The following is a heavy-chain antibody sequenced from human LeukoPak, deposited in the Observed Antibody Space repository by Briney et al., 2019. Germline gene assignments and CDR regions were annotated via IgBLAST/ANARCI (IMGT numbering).Heavy chain of an antibody. V-gene: IGHV3-23*01. CDR1: GFTFSDYA. Sequence: PGGSLRLSCAASGFTFSDYAMSWVRQAPGKGLEWVSTFSASGGTTYYADFVKGRFTISRNNFKNTLYLQMNSLRAEGTAVYYCAKGFRTYFDYWGQGTLVTVSS. CDR2: FSASGGTT. D-gene: IGHD3-3*01. J-gene: IGHJ4*02. CDR3: AKGFRTYFDY.